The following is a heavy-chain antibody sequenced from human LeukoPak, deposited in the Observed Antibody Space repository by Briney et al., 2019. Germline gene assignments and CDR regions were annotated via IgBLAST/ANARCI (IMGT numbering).Heavy chain of an antibody. CDR2: INPNSGGT. J-gene: IGHJ4*02. V-gene: IGHV1-2*06. Sequence: VASVKVSCKASGYTFTGYYMHWVRQAPGQGLEWMGRINPNSGGTNYAQKFQGRVTMTRDTSISTAYMELSRLRSDDTAVYYCARVSIKWLPDDYWGQGTLVTVSS. CDR3: ARVSIKWLPDDY. CDR1: GYTFTGYY. D-gene: IGHD5-18*01.